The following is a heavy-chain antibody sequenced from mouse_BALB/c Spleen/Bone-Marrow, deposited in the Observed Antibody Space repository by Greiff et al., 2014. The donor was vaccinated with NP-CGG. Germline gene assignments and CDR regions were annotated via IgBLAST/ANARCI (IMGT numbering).Heavy chain of an antibody. CDR1: GFTFSSFG. CDR2: ICSGSSTI. Sequence: EVQLEESGGGLVQPGGSRKLSCAASGFTFSSFGMHWVRQAPGKGLEWVGYICSGSSTINYADTLKGHFTISRDKPKNTLFLQMTSLRSEDTAMYYCARSSDYYGSSQNDYWGQGTLVTVSA. CDR3: ARSSDYYGSSQNDY. D-gene: IGHD1-1*01. V-gene: IGHV5-17*02. J-gene: IGHJ3*01.